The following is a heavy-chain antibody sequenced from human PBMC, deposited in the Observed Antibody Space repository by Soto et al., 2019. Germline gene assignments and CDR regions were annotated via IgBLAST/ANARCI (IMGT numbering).Heavy chain of an antibody. J-gene: IGHJ4*02. CDR2: IIPILGIA. V-gene: IGHV1-69*02. CDR3: AAGAVTTRGVDY. Sequence: QVQLVQSGAEVKKPGSSVKVSCKTSGGTFSSYTISWVRQAPGQGLEWMGRIIPILGIANYAQKFQGRVXIXAXRSTSTAYMELSSLRSEDTAVYYCAAGAVTTRGVDYWGQGTLVTVSS. D-gene: IGHD4-17*01. CDR1: GGTFSSYT.